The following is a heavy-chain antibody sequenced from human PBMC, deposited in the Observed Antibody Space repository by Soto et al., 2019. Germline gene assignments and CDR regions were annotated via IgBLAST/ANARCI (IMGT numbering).Heavy chain of an antibody. V-gene: IGHV3-23*01. J-gene: IGHJ4*02. D-gene: IGHD2-2*01. CDR2: ISASGGST. CDR3: AKDLGYCSSTSCYLDY. Sequence: GESLKISCAASGFTFSSYAMSWVRQAPGKGLEWVSAISASGGSTYYADSVKGRFTISRDNSKNTLYLQMNRLRAEDTAVYYCAKDLGYCSSTSCYLDYWGQGTLVTVSS. CDR1: GFTFSSYA.